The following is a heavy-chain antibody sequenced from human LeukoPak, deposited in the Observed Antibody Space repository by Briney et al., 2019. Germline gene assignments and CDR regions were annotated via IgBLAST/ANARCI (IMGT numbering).Heavy chain of an antibody. Sequence: NPSQTLSLTCTVSGGSISSGGYYWSWIRQPPGKGLEWIGYIYHSGSTYYNPSLKSRVTISVDRSKNQFSLKLSSVTAADTAVYYCARVLGVRGVIVHFDYWGQGTLVTVSS. J-gene: IGHJ4*02. CDR3: ARVLGVRGVIVHFDY. CDR2: IYHSGST. CDR1: GGSISSGGYY. V-gene: IGHV4-30-2*01. D-gene: IGHD3-16*02.